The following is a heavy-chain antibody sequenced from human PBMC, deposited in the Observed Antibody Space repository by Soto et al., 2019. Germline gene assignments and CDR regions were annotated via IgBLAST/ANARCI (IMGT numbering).Heavy chain of an antibody. J-gene: IGHJ4*02. CDR2: IYYSGST. D-gene: IGHD4-17*01. CDR3: ARLLTTVVTAVYYFDY. CDR1: GGSVSSGNYY. V-gene: IGHV4-61*01. Sequence: SETLSLTCTVSGGSVSSGNYYWSWIRQPPGKGLEWIGYIYYSGSTNYNPSLKSRVTISVDTSKNQFSLKLSSVTAAGTAVYYCARLLTTVVTAVYYFDYWGQGTLVTVSS.